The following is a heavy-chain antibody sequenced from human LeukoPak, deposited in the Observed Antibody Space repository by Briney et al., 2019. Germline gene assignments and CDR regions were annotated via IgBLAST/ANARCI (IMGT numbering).Heavy chain of an antibody. CDR1: GFTFSGYW. CDR2: INSDGRST. Sequence: GGSLRLSCAASGFTFSGYWMHWVRQAPEKGLVWVSRINSDGRSTSYADSVKGRFTISRDNAKNSLYLQMNSLRAEVTAVYYCVRGYCSGGSCYARAFDIWGQGTMVTVSS. V-gene: IGHV3-74*01. D-gene: IGHD2-15*01. CDR3: VRGYCSGGSCYARAFDI. J-gene: IGHJ3*02.